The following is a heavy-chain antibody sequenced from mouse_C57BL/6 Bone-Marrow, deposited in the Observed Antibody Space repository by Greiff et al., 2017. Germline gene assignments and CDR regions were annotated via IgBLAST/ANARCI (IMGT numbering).Heavy chain of an antibody. CDR3: ARGGLRGAY. V-gene: IGHV1-26*01. CDR1: GYTFTDYY. D-gene: IGHD2-4*01. Sequence: VQLQQSGPELVKPGASVKISCKASGYTFTDYYMNWVKQSHGKSLEWIGDINPNNGGTSYNQKFKGKATLTVDKSSSTAYMELRSLTSEDSAVYYCARGGLRGAYWGQGTLVTVSA. CDR2: INPNNGGT. J-gene: IGHJ3*01.